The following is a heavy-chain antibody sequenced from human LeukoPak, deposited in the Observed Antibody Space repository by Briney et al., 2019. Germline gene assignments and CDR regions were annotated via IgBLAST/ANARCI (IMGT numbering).Heavy chain of an antibody. CDR2: IIPILGIA. CDR1: GGTFSSYA. D-gene: IGHD2-2*01. V-gene: IGHV1-69*04. CDR3: ARDFVVPAAIASGFDP. J-gene: IGHJ5*02. Sequence: GSSVKVSCKAPGGTFSSYAISWVRQAPGQGLEWMGRIIPILGIANYAQKFQGRVTITADKSTSTAYMELSSLRSEDTAVYYCARDFVVPAAIASGFDPWGQGTLVTVSS.